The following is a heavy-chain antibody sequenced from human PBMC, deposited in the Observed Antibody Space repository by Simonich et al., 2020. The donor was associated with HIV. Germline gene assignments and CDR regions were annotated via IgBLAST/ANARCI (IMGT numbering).Heavy chain of an antibody. D-gene: IGHD4-4*01. CDR2: FDPEDGET. Sequence: QVQLVQSGAEVKKPGASVKVSCKVSGYTLTELSMHGVRQAPGKGLEWMGGFDPEDGETIYEQKFQGRVTMTEDTSTDTAYMELSSLRSEDTAVYYCATVPYSNSFNWFDPWGQGTLVTVSS. CDR1: GYTLTELS. CDR3: ATVPYSNSFNWFDP. J-gene: IGHJ5*02. V-gene: IGHV1-24*01.